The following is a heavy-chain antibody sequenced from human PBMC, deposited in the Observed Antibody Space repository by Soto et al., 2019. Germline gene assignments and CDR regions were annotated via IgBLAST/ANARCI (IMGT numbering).Heavy chain of an antibody. CDR2: ISPDGSKK. Sequence: GGSLRLSCTASGSTFSSYDIHWVRQAPGKGLEWVAHISPDGSKKYYADSVKGRFTISRDNARNTVYLQMNSLRVEDTAVYYCARGPSHGAFDIWGPGTMVTVSS. CDR1: GSTFSSYD. CDR3: ARGPSHGAFDI. V-gene: IGHV3-30*04. J-gene: IGHJ3*02.